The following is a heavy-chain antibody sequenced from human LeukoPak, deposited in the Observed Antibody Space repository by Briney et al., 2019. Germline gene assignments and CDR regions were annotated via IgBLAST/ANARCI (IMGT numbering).Heavy chain of an antibody. D-gene: IGHD2-2*01. V-gene: IGHV3-64*01. Sequence: GGSLRLSCAASGFTFSSYAMHWVRQAPGKGLEYVSAISTNGGSTYYANSVGGRFTIFRDNSKNTLYLQMGSVRAEDMAVYYCARWGSTSCYDYWGQGTLVTVSS. CDR3: ARWGSTSCYDY. CDR2: ISTNGGST. CDR1: GFTFSSYA. J-gene: IGHJ4*02.